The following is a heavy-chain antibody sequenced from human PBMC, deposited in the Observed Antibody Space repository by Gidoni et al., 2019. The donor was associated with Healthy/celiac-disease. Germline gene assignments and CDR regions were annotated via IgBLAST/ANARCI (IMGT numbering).Heavy chain of an antibody. J-gene: IGHJ4*02. CDR1: GYSISSGYS. CDR3: ARAMPTTVTTLSLGY. CDR2: IYHSGST. V-gene: IGHV4-38-2*01. D-gene: IGHD4-4*01. Sequence: QVQRQEARPGLVKHSGTLSRTCAVSGYSISSGYSWGWIRHHPGKWLEWIGSIYHSGSTYYTPSLKSRVTISADTSKTQFSLTLSSVTAADTAVYYCARAMPTTVTTLSLGYWGQGTLVTVSS.